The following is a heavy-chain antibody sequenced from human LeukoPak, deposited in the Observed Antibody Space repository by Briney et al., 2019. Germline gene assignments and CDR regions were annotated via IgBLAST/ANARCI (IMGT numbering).Heavy chain of an antibody. Sequence: PGGSLRLSCAASGFTFSRYWMSWVRQAPGKGLEWVANIKQDGSEKYYVDSVKGRFTISRDNAKNSLYLQMNSLRAEDTAVYYCARVPAADYYYYYYVDVWGKGTTVTVSS. V-gene: IGHV3-7*01. CDR1: GFTFSRYW. D-gene: IGHD2-2*01. J-gene: IGHJ6*03. CDR3: ARVPAADYYYYYYVDV. CDR2: IKQDGSEK.